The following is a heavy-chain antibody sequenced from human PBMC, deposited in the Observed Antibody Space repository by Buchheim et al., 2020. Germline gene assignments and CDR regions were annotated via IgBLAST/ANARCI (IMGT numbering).Heavy chain of an antibody. V-gene: IGHV3-74*01. CDR1: GFTFSNHW. J-gene: IGHJ5*02. D-gene: IGHD6-19*01. Sequence: EVQLVESGGGLVQPGGSLRLSCAASGFTFSNHWMHWVRHAPGKGLVWVSRINNDGSSTSYEDSVKGRFTISRDNAKNTLYLQMNSLIAEDTAVYYCARVSGSGWYSSWGQGTL. CDR3: ARVSGSGWYSS. CDR2: INNDGSST.